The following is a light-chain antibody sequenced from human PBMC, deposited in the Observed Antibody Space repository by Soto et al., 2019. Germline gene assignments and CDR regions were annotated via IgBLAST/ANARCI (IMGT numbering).Light chain of an antibody. CDR1: QIINTW. Sequence: DIQMTQSPSTLSASVGDRVTITCRASQIINTWLAWYQQKPGKAPKLLIYRASNLVSGVPSRFSGSGSGTEFTLTISSLQPDDFSIYYCQQYETYSGTFGRGTKVDL. CDR3: QQYETYSGT. J-gene: IGKJ3*01. CDR2: RAS. V-gene: IGKV1-5*03.